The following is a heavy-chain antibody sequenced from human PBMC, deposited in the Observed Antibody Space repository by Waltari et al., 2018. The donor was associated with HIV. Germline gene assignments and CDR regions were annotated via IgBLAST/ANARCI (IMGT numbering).Heavy chain of an antibody. J-gene: IGHJ4*02. Sequence: EVQLVESGGGLVQPGGYLRLSCAASGFTFSNYWMVWVRRAPGKGTVWSSHIEIDGSSTSYAKSGKGRFTVSRDNAKNTLDLQMNSLRAEDTAVYYCARDEGEFGELCDDWGQGTLVTVAS. CDR3: ARDEGEFGELCDD. CDR2: IEIDGSST. D-gene: IGHD3-10*01. CDR1: GFTFSNYW. V-gene: IGHV3-74*01.